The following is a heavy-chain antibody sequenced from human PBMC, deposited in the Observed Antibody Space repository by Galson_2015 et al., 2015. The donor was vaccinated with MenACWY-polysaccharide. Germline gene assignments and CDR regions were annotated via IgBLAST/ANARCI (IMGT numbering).Heavy chain of an antibody. J-gene: IGHJ4*02. CDR3: VKGGGADN. CDR2: ISSGSDTT. Sequence: LSLSCAASGFTFRIYVMTWVRQAPGTGLAWVSAISSGSDTTYYTDSVKGRFTISRDNSKDTVHLQMDSLRAEDTAVYYCVKGGGADNWGQGTLVTVSS. V-gene: IGHV3-23*01. D-gene: IGHD3-16*01. CDR1: GFTFRIYV.